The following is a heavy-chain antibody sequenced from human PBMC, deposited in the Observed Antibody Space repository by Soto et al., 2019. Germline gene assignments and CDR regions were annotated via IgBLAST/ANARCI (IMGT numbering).Heavy chain of an antibody. V-gene: IGHV3-23*01. D-gene: IGHD6-19*01. CDR3: AKGVPGIAVAGTGYFQH. Sequence: EVQLLESGGGLVQPGGSLRLSCAASRFTFSSYAMSWVRQAPGKGLEWVSGISGSGDSTYYADSVKGRFTISRDNSKKXXYLQMNSLRAEDTAVYYCAKGVPGIAVAGTGYFQHWGQGTLVTVSS. J-gene: IGHJ1*01. CDR2: ISGSGDST. CDR1: RFTFSSYA.